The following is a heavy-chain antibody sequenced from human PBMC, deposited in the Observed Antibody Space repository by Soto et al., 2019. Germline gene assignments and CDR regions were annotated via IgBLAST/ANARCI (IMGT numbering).Heavy chain of an antibody. J-gene: IGHJ4*02. V-gene: IGHV4-39*01. Sequence: SETLSLTCTVSGGSISSSSYYWGWLRQPPGKGLEWIGSIYYSGSTYYNPSLKSRVTISVDTSKNQFPLMLSSVTDADTAVYYCASREPGYSGSWGNYWGQGTLVTVSS. CDR2: IYYSGST. D-gene: IGHD6-13*01. CDR1: GGSISSSSYY. CDR3: ASREPGYSGSWGNY.